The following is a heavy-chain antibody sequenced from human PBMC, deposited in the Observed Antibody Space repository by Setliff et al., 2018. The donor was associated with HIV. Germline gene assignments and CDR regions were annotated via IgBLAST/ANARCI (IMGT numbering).Heavy chain of an antibody. CDR3: VRDAEGVAAGAIYFYMDV. J-gene: IGHJ6*03. CDR2: IYTSGST. Sequence: SETLSLTCTVSGGSISGHYWNWIRQPAGGGLEWIGRIYTSGSTNYNPSLKSRVTMSVDTSKNQFSLKMNSATAADTALYYCVRDAEGVAAGAIYFYMDVWGKGTTVTVSS. CDR1: GGSISGHY. V-gene: IGHV4-4*07. D-gene: IGHD2-8*01.